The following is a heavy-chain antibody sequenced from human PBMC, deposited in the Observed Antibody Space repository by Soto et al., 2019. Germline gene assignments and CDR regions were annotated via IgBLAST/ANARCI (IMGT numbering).Heavy chain of an antibody. CDR2: ISWDGGST. D-gene: IGHD5-12*01. V-gene: IGHV3-43D*04. CDR1: GFTFDDYA. CDR3: AKDSRDGYNWANWYFDL. Sequence: GGSLRLSCAASGFTFDDYAMHWVRQAPGKGLEWVSLISWDGGSTYYADSVKGRFTISRDNSKNSLYLQMNSLRAEDTALYYCAKDSRDGYNWANWYFDLWGRGTLVTVSS. J-gene: IGHJ2*01.